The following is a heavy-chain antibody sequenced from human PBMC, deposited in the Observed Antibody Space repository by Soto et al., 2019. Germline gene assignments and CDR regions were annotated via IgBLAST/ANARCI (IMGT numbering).Heavy chain of an antibody. J-gene: IGHJ5*02. CDR3: ARFPVTTPRYNWFDP. Sequence: EVQLVESGGGLVQPGGSLRLSCAASGFTFSTYSMNWVRQAPGKGLEWVSCISSSRGTISYADSVKGRFTISRDNAKNSLYLQVNSLRAEDTAVYYCARFPVTTPRYNWFDPWGQGTLVTVSS. D-gene: IGHD4-17*01. CDR2: ISSSRGTI. CDR1: GFTFSTYS. V-gene: IGHV3-48*01.